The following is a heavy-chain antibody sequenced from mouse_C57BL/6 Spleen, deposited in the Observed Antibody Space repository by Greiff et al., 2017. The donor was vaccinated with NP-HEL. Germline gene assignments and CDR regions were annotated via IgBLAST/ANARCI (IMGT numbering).Heavy chain of an antibody. Sequence: VQLQQSGPELVKPGASVKMSCKASGYTFTDYNMHWVKQSHGKSLEWIGYINPNNGGTSYNQKFKGQATLTVNKSSSTAYMELRSLTSEDAAVYYWTRDYSNYDFDYWGKGTTLSVSS. CDR3: TRDYSNYDFDY. CDR2: INPNNGGT. CDR1: GYTFTDYN. D-gene: IGHD2-5*01. J-gene: IGHJ2*01. V-gene: IGHV1-22*01.